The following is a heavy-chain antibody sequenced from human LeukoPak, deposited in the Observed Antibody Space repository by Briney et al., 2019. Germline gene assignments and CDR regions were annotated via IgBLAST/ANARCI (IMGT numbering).Heavy chain of an antibody. CDR3: ARDHRGLY. V-gene: IGHV3-30*04. Sequence: PGRSLRLSCAASGFTFSSYAMHWVRQAPGKGLEWVAVISYDGSNKYYADSVKGRFTISRDNSKNTLYLQMNSLRAEDTAVYYCARDHRGLYWGQGTLVTVSS. CDR2: ISYDGSNK. CDR1: GFTFSSYA. J-gene: IGHJ4*02.